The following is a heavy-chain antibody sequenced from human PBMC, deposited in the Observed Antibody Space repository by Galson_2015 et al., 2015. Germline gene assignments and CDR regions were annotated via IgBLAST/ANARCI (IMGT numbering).Heavy chain of an antibody. V-gene: IGHV3-33*01. J-gene: IGHJ6*02. CDR3: ARDSEERNGYCSSTSCYTDYYYGMDV. D-gene: IGHD2-2*02. Sequence: SLRLSCAASGFTFSSYGMHWVRQAPGKGLEWVAVIWYDGSNKYYADSVKGRFTISRDNSKNTLYLQMNSLRAEDTAVYYCARDSEERNGYCSSTSCYTDYYYGMDVWGQGTTATVSS. CDR1: GFTFSSYG. CDR2: IWYDGSNK.